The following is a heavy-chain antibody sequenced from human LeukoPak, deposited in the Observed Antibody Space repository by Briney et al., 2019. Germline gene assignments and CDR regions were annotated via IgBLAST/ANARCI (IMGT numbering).Heavy chain of an antibody. CDR1: GGSISSYY. J-gene: IGHJ6*03. Sequence: SETLALTCTVSGGSISSYYWSWIRQPPGKGLEWIGYIYYSGSTNYKPSLKSRVTISVDTSKNQFSLKLSSVTAADTAVYYCATTGCPYYGSGTYCHGYYYYMDVWGKGTTVTISS. D-gene: IGHD3-10*01. CDR2: IYYSGST. V-gene: IGHV4-59*01. CDR3: ATTGCPYYGSGTYCHGYYYYMDV.